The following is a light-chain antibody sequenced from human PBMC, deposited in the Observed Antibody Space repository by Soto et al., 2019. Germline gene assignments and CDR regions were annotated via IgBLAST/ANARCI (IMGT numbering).Light chain of an antibody. CDR2: GAS. Sequence: EIVMTQSPATLSVSPGERVTLFCRASESVTRNLAWYQQKPGQAPRLLYFGASLRATGIPARFSGSGSGTEFTLTISSLETEDFGVYYCQQYDNWPRTFGQGTRVEVK. CDR3: QQYDNWPRT. V-gene: IGKV3D-15*01. J-gene: IGKJ1*01. CDR1: ESVTRN.